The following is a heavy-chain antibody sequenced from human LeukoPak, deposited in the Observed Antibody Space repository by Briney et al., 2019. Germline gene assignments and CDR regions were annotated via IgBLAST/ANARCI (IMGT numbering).Heavy chain of an antibody. Sequence: SVNVSCKASGGTFSSYAISWVRQAPGQGLELMGGIIPIFGTANYAQKFQGRVTITADESASTAYMELSSLRSEDTAVYYCAKSRDYYDSSGYAYYFDYWGQGTLVTVSS. V-gene: IGHV1-69*13. J-gene: IGHJ4*02. CDR3: AKSRDYYDSSGYAYYFDY. CDR1: GGTFSSYA. D-gene: IGHD3-22*01. CDR2: IIPIFGTA.